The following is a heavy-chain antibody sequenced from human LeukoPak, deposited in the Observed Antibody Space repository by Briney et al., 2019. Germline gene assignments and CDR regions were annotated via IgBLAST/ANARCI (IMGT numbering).Heavy chain of an antibody. CDR1: GGSISSSGYY. D-gene: IGHD6-13*01. J-gene: IGHJ4*02. V-gene: IGHV4-39*01. CDR3: ARHGDVLLHSSWYGGFDY. Sequence: SETLSLTCTVSGGSISSSGYYWGWIRQPPGKGLEWIGSIYYSGSTYYNPSLKSRVTISVDTSKNQFSLKLSSVTAADTAVYYCARHGDVLLHSSWYGGFDYWGQGTLVIVSS. CDR2: IYYSGST.